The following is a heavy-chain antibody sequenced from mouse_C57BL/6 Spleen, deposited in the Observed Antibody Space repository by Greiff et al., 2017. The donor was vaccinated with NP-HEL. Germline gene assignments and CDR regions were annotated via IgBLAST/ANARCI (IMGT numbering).Heavy chain of an antibody. D-gene: IGHD6-1*01. Sequence: EVKLVESGGGLVQPGGSLSLSCAASGFTFTDYYMSWVRQPPGKALEWLGFIRNKANGYTTEYSASVKGRFTISRDNSQSILYLQMNALRAEDSATYYCARWGHAYAMDYWGQGTSVTVSS. J-gene: IGHJ4*01. CDR1: GFTFTDYY. CDR3: ARWGHAYAMDY. V-gene: IGHV7-3*01. CDR2: IRNKANGYTT.